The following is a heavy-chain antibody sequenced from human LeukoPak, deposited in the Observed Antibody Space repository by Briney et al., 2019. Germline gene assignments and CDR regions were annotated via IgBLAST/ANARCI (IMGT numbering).Heavy chain of an antibody. Sequence: ASVKVSCKASGYTFTSYGITWVRQAPGQGLEWMGWISGYNGDTNYARKLQGRVTMTTDTSTSTAYMQLRSLRSDDTAVYYCSREILSNWYYLDSWGQGTLITVSS. CDR2: ISGYNGDT. V-gene: IGHV1-18*01. CDR1: GYTFTSYG. D-gene: IGHD1-20*01. J-gene: IGHJ4*02. CDR3: SREILSNWYYLDS.